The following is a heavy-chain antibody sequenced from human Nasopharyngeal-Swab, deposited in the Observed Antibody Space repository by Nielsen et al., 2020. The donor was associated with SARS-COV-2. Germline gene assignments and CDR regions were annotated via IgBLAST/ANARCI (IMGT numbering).Heavy chain of an antibody. V-gene: IGHV3-7*03. CDR3: ARDSTYYYYYGMDV. Sequence: WIRQPPGKRLEWVANIKQDGSEKYYVDSVKGRFTISRDNAKNSLYLQMNSLRAEDTAVYYCARDSTYYYYYGMDVWGQGTTVTVSS. CDR2: IKQDGSEK. J-gene: IGHJ6*02.